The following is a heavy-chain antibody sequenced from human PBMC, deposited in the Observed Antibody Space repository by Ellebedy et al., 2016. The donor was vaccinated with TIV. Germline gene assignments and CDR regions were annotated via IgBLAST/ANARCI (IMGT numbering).Heavy chain of an antibody. CDR3: AKILGGFDY. D-gene: IGHD3-16*01. J-gene: IGHJ4*02. V-gene: IGHV3-21*04. CDR1: GFTFSSYS. CDR2: ISSSSSYI. Sequence: GESLKISCAASGFTFSSYSMNWVRQAPGKGLEWVSSISSSSSYIYYADSVKGRFTISRDNSKNTVSLQMSSLRAEDTAVYYCAKILGGFDYWGQGTLVTVSS.